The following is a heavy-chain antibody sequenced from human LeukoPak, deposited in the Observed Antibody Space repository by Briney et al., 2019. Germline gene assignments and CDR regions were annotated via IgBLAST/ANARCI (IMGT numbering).Heavy chain of an antibody. CDR3: AKGIRRLVGTIPGLRRDHYMDV. Sequence: GGSLRLSCAASGFIFNSYGMHWVRQAPGKGLEWVAVISYDGSNKYYADSVKGRFTISRDNSKKMLYLQMNSLRAEDTAVYYCAKGIRRLVGTIPGLRRDHYMDVWGKGTTVTVSS. CDR2: ISYDGSNK. D-gene: IGHD1-26*01. CDR1: GFIFNSYG. V-gene: IGHV3-30*18. J-gene: IGHJ6*03.